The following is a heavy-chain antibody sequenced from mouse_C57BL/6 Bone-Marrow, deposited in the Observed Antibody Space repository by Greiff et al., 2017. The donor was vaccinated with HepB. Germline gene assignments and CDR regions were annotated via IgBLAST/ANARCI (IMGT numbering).Heavy chain of an antibody. Sequence: EVQLVESGPGLVKPSQSLSLTCSVTGYSITSGYYWNWIRQFPGNKLEWMGYISYDGSNNYNPSLKNRISITRDTSKNQFFLKLNSVTTEDTATYYCAREGLLRSLNYAMDYWGQGTSVTVSS. D-gene: IGHD1-1*01. CDR3: AREGLLRSLNYAMDY. CDR2: ISYDGSN. CDR1: GYSITSGYY. J-gene: IGHJ4*01. V-gene: IGHV3-6*01.